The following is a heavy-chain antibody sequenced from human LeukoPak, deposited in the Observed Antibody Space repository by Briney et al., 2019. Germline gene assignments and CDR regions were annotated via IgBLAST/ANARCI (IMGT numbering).Heavy chain of an antibody. D-gene: IGHD3-22*01. CDR3: ATLGYYYDSSGYFGINRNWFDP. CDR1: GYSFTSYW. J-gene: IGHJ5*02. V-gene: IGHV5-51*01. Sequence: GESLKISCKGSGYSFTSYWIGWVRQMPGKGLEGMGIIYPGDSDTRYSPSFQGQVTISADKSISTAYLQWSSLKASDTAMYYCATLGYYYDSSGYFGINRNWFDPWGQGTLVTVSS. CDR2: IYPGDSDT.